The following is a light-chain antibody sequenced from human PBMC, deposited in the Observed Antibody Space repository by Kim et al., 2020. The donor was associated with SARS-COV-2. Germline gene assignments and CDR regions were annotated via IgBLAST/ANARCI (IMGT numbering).Light chain of an antibody. CDR1: SSNIGAGYD. J-gene: IGLJ2*01. Sequence: RVTISCPGSSSNIGAGYDVHWYQQLPGTAPKPLIYGNSNRPSGVPDRFSGSKSGTSASLAITGLQAEDEADYYCQSYDSSLSGVVFGGGTQLTVL. V-gene: IGLV1-40*01. CDR2: GNS. CDR3: QSYDSSLSGVV.